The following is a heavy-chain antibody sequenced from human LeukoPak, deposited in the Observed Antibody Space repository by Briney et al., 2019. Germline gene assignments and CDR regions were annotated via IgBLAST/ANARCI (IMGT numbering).Heavy chain of an antibody. J-gene: IGHJ6*02. V-gene: IGHV4-34*01. CDR3: ASLTTSPPYYYYGMDV. CDR1: GGSFSGYY. Sequence: PSETLSLTCAVYGGSFSGYYWSWIRQPPGKGLEWIREINHSGSTNYNPSLKSRVTISVDTSKNQFSLKLSSVTAADTAVYYCASLTTSPPYYYYGMDVWGQGTTVTVSS. D-gene: IGHD4-17*01. CDR2: INHSGST.